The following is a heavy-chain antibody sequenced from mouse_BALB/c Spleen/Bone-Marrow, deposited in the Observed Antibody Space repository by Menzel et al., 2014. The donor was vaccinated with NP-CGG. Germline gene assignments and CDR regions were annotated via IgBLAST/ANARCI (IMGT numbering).Heavy chain of an antibody. D-gene: IGHD2-1*01. Sequence: QVQLQQSGAELVKPGASVKLSCKASGYTFTSYYMYWVKQRPGQGLEWIGGINPSNGVNNFNEKFKSKASLTIDKSSSTAYRQLSSLTSEDSAVYYCSRGGNFDVMDYWGQGTSVTVSS. CDR1: GYTFTSYY. CDR2: INPSNGVN. J-gene: IGHJ4*01. CDR3: SRGGNFDVMDY. V-gene: IGHV1S81*02.